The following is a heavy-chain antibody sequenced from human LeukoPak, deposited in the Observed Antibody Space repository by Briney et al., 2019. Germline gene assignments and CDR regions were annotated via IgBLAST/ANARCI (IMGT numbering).Heavy chain of an antibody. D-gene: IGHD2-2*01. CDR2: IYYSGST. CDR1: GGSISSYY. J-gene: IGHJ6*03. V-gene: IGHV4-39*01. Sequence: SETLSLTCTVSGGSISSYYWGWIRQPPGKGLEWIGSIYYSGSTYYNPSLKSRVTISVDTSKNQFSLKLSSVTAADTAVYYCARLVVPAAMPYYYYYMDVWGKGTTVTVSS. CDR3: ARLVVPAAMPYYYYYMDV.